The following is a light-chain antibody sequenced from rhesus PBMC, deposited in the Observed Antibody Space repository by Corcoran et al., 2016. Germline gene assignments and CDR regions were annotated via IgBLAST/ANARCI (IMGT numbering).Light chain of an antibody. J-gene: IGKJ1*01. CDR3: MQALEFPWT. V-gene: IGKV2-104*02. Sequence: DIVMTQTPLSLPVTPGEPASISCRSSQSLLDSEDGNTYLDWYLQKPGQSPQLLIYEVSNRASGVPDRFSGSGSDSDLTLKISRVEGEDVGVYYCMQALEFPWTFGQGTKVEIK. CDR1: QSLLDSEDGNTY. CDR2: EVS.